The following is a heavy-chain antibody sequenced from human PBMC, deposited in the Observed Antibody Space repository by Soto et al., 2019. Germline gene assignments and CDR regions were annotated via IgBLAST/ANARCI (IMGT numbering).Heavy chain of an antibody. V-gene: IGHV4-39*01. J-gene: IGHJ4*02. CDR3: ARHIGAAAGEIDY. Sequence: QLQLQESGPGLVKPSETLSLTCTVSGGSISSSSYYWGWIRQPPGKGLEWIGSIYYSGSTYYNPSLKSRVTISVDTSKNQFSLKLSSVTAADTAVYYCARHIGAAAGEIDYWGQGTLVTVSS. CDR1: GGSISSSSYY. D-gene: IGHD6-13*01. CDR2: IYYSGST.